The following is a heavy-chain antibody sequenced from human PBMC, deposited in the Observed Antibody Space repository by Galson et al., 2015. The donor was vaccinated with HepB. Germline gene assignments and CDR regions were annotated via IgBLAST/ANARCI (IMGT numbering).Heavy chain of an antibody. Sequence: SLRLSCAASGFTLSSYWMHWVRQAPGKGLVWVSRINSDGSSTSYADSVKGRFTISRDNAKNTLYLQMNSLRAEDTAVYYCAREHIVVVTAIWDYYYGMDVWGQGTTVTVSS. CDR1: GFTLSSYW. D-gene: IGHD2-21*02. CDR3: AREHIVVVTAIWDYYYGMDV. J-gene: IGHJ6*02. V-gene: IGHV3-74*01. CDR2: INSDGSST.